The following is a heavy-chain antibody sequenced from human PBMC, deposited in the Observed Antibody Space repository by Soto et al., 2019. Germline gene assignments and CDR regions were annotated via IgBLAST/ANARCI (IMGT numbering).Heavy chain of an antibody. J-gene: IGHJ4*02. CDR2: MNPNSGNT. CDR1: GYTFTNYD. V-gene: IGHV1-8*01. D-gene: IGHD2-2*01. Sequence: QVQLVQSGAEVKKPGASVKVSCKASGYTFTNYDINWVRQASGQGLEWMGWMNPNSGNTGYAQKLQGRVTMTRNTSMSTASMELSSLTSEDTAVYYCARGPMSCTSSSCPYFFDYWAQGTLVTGSS. CDR3: ARGPMSCTSSSCPYFFDY.